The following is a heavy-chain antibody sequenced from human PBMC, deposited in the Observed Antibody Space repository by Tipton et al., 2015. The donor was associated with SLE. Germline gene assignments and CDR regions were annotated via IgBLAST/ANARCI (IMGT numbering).Heavy chain of an antibody. Sequence: SLRLSCAASGFTFSNAWMSWVRQAPGKGLEWVGRIKSKTDGGTTDYAAPVKGRFTISRDDSKNTLYLQMNSLKTEDTAVYYCTTASGYYRFYFDYWGQGNLVTVSS. CDR3: TTASGYYRFYFDY. J-gene: IGHJ4*02. D-gene: IGHD3-3*01. CDR1: GFTFSNAW. V-gene: IGHV3-15*01. CDR2: IKSKTDGGTT.